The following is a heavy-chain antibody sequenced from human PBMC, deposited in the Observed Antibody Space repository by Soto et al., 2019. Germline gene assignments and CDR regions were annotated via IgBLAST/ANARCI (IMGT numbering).Heavy chain of an antibody. CDR3: ARAYSSGWYTFYWFDP. CDR1: GYTFTSYA. J-gene: IGHJ5*02. D-gene: IGHD6-19*01. Sequence: ASVKVSCKASGYTFTSYAMHWVRQAPGQRLEWMGWINAGNGNTKYSQKFQGRVTITRDTSASTAYMELSSLRSEDTAVYYCARAYSSGWYTFYWFDPWGQGTLVTVSS. CDR2: INAGNGNT. V-gene: IGHV1-3*01.